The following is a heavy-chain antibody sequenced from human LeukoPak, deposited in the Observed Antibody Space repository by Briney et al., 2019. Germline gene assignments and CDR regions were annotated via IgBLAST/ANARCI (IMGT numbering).Heavy chain of an antibody. CDR3: ARGDDIFDY. CDR1: GFTFSSYA. Sequence: GGSLRLSCAASGFTFSSYAMSWVRQAPGKGLEWVSAISSNGGSTYYANSVKGRFTISRDNSKNTLYLQMGSLRAEDMAVYYCARGDDIFDYWGQGTLVTVSS. J-gene: IGHJ4*02. V-gene: IGHV3-64*01. D-gene: IGHD3-9*01. CDR2: ISSNGGST.